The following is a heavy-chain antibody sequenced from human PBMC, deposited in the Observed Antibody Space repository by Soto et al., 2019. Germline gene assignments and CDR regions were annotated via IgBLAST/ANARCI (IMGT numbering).Heavy chain of an antibody. D-gene: IGHD2-21*02. CDR1: GGSISSYY. V-gene: IGHV4-59*01. Sequence: QVQLQESGPGLVKPSETLSLTCTVSGGSISSYYWSWIRQPPGKGLEWIGYIYYSGSTNYNPSLKSRVTISVYTSKNQFSLKRGSVTAADTAVYYCARAQYEGDPFPLSWFDPWGQGTLVTVSS. CDR3: ARAQYEGDPFPLSWFDP. J-gene: IGHJ5*02. CDR2: IYYSGST.